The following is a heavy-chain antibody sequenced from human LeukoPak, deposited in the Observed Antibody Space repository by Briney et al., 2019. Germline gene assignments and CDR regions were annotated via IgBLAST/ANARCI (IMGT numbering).Heavy chain of an antibody. D-gene: IGHD2-2*01. V-gene: IGHV1-2*02. CDR1: GYTFTGYY. J-gene: IGHJ4*02. Sequence: ASVKVSCKASGYTFTGYYMHWVRQAPGQGLEWMGWINPNSGGTNYAQKFQGRVTMTRDTSISTAYMELSRLRSDDTAMYYCARQPGAIVVVPAAPNFDYWGQGTLVTVSS. CDR2: INPNSGGT. CDR3: ARQPGAIVVVPAAPNFDY.